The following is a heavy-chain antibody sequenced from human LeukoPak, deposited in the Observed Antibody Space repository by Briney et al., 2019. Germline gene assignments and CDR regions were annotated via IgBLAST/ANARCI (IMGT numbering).Heavy chain of an antibody. CDR1: GFTFSSYG. CDR3: ASYGWALDI. CDR2: ISVDGSNE. D-gene: IGHD3-10*01. V-gene: IGHV3-30*03. Sequence: PGGSLRLSCAASGFTFSSYGMHWVRQAPGKGLEWVAVISVDGSNEYYADSVKGRFTISRDNSKNTLYLQMNSLRAEDTAVYYCASYGWALDIWGQGTMVTVSS. J-gene: IGHJ3*02.